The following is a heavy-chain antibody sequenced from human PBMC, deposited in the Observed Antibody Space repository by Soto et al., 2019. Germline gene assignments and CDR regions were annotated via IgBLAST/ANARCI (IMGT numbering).Heavy chain of an antibody. CDR3: AHAGDYDLLTFDH. CDR2: IYCDDDK. D-gene: IGHD4-17*01. J-gene: IGHJ4*02. CDR1: GFSLSTYHMG. V-gene: IGHV2-5*02. Sequence: QITLKESGPTLVRPAQTLTLTCDFSGFSLSTYHMGVAWIRQPPGKALEWLALIYCDDDKRYSPSLKDRLAISKDTSSNQVVRTITNLEPGDTATYFCAHAGDYDLLTFDHWGPGTLVTVSS.